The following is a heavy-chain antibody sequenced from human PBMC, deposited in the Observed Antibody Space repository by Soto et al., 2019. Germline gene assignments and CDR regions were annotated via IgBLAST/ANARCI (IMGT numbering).Heavy chain of an antibody. CDR2: VNPNSANT. V-gene: IGHV1-8*02. CDR3: ARRHSSSFFDY. D-gene: IGHD6-13*01. Sequence: ASVKVSCKASVHTFSNYGFSWVRQAPGQGLEWMGWVNPNSANTGYAQKFQGRVTMTRNTSISTAYMELSSLRSEDTAVYYCARRHSSSFFDYWGQGTLVTVSS. CDR1: VHTFSNYG. J-gene: IGHJ4*02.